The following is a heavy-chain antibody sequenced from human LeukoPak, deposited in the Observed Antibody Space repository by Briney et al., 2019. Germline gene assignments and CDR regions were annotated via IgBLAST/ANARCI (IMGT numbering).Heavy chain of an antibody. CDR3: ARDRGYYSSSTGIDY. CDR2: INPNGGGT. V-gene: IGHV1-2*02. D-gene: IGHD6-6*01. Sequence: ASVKVSCKASGYTYNAYYIHWVRQAPGQGLEWMGWINPNGGGTTYAQKFQGRVTMTRDTSITTAYMELNRPRLDDTALYYCARDRGYYSSSTGIDYWGQGTLVTVSS. CDR1: GYTYNAYY. J-gene: IGHJ4*02.